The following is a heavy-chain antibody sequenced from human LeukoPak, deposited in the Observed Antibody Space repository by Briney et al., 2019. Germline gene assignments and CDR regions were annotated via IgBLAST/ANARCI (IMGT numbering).Heavy chain of an antibody. CDR3: ARDPGGIVGATTNAFDI. D-gene: IGHD1-26*01. CDR2: IYTSGST. CDR1: GGSISSYY. Sequence: PSETLSLTCTVSGGSISSYYWSWTRQPAGKGLEWIGRIYTSGSTNYNPSLKSRVTISVDKSKNQFSLKLSSVTAADTAVYYCARDPGGIVGATTNAFDIWGQGTMVTVSS. V-gene: IGHV4-4*07. J-gene: IGHJ3*02.